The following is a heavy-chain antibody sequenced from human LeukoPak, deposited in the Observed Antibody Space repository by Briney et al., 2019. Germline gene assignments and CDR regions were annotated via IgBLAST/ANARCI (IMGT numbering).Heavy chain of an antibody. D-gene: IGHD3-10*01. V-gene: IGHV4-59*08. J-gene: IGHJ4*02. CDR1: GGSISSYY. CDR3: ASLMVRGVIISSFDY. CDR2: IYYSGST. Sequence: KPSETLSLTCTVSGGSISSYYWSWIRQPPGKGLEWIGYIYYSGSTNYNPSLKSRVTISVDTSKNQFSLKLSSVTAADTAVYYCASLMVRGVIISSFDYWGQGTLVTVSS.